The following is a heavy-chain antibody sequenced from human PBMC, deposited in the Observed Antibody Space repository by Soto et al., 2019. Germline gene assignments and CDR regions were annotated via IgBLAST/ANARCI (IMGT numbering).Heavy chain of an antibody. Sequence: SVKGRFTISRDNAKNSLYLQMNSLSVEDTAVYYCVRDPDSLDYWGQGTLVTVS. V-gene: IGHV3-48*01. J-gene: IGHJ4*02. CDR3: VRDPDSLDY.